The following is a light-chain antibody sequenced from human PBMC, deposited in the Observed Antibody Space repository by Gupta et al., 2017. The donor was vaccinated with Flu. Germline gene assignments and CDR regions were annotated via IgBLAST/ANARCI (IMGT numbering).Light chain of an antibody. J-gene: IGKJ2*01. CDR2: GAS. V-gene: IGKV3-20*01. CDR1: QSVSSNY. Sequence: EIVLTQSPGTLSLAPGQRATLSCRASQSVSSNYVAWYQQKPGQAPRLLIYGASARATGIPDRFSGSGSGTDFTLTINRLEPEDFAVYYCQQDGSSPQTFGQGTKLEIK. CDR3: QQDGSSPQT.